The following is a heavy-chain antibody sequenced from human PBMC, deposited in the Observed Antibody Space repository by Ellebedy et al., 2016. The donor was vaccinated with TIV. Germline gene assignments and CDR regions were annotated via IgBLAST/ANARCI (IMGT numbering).Heavy chain of an antibody. V-gene: IGHV5-10-1*01. D-gene: IGHD3-22*01. CDR1: GYSFPSYW. CDR3: ARDSAYYGAAYDY. CDR2: IDPSDSYT. Sequence: KVSCKGSGYSFPSYWITWVRQMPGKGLEWMGRIDPSDSYTNYSPSVQGHVTISADTSINTAYLQWSNLQASDTGIYYCARDSAYYGAAYDYWGQGTLVTVSS. J-gene: IGHJ4*02.